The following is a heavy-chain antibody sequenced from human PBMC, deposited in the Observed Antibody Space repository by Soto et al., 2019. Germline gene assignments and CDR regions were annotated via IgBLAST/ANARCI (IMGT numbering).Heavy chain of an antibody. D-gene: IGHD6-19*01. J-gene: IGHJ4*02. Sequence: SETLSLTCTVSGGSISSYYWSWIRQPPGKGLEWIGYIYYSGSTNYNPSLKSRVTISVDTSKNQFSLKLSSVTAADTAVYYCARQYSSGWPLFDYWGQGTLVTVSS. CDR3: ARQYSSGWPLFDY. CDR2: IYYSGST. CDR1: GGSISSYY. V-gene: IGHV4-59*01.